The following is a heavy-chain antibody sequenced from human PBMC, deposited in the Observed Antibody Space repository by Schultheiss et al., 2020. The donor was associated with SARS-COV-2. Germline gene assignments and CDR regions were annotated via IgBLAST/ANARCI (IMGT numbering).Heavy chain of an antibody. Sequence: SETLSLTCTVSGGSISSYYWSWIRQPPGKGLEWIGEINHSGSTNYNPSLKSRVTISVDRSKNQFSLKLSSVTAADTAVYYCARTSFGTTDAFDIWGQGTMVTVSS. CDR3: ARTSFGTTDAFDI. CDR2: INHSGST. CDR1: GGSISSYY. V-gene: IGHV4-34*01. D-gene: IGHD1-14*01. J-gene: IGHJ3*02.